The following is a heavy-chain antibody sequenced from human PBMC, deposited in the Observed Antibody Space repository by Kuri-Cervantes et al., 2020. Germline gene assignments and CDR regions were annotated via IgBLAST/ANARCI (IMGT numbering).Heavy chain of an antibody. D-gene: IGHD4-23*01. V-gene: IGHV3-48*04. CDR1: GLTFTSAW. CDR3: ARNTVGRAYFDY. J-gene: IGHJ4*02. CDR2: ISGSDNTI. Sequence: GGSLRLSCAASGLTFTSAWMSWVRQAPGKGLEWVSYISGSDNTISYADSVKGRFTISRDNAKSSVYLQMNSLRAEDTAVYFCARNTVGRAYFDYWGQGSLVTVSS.